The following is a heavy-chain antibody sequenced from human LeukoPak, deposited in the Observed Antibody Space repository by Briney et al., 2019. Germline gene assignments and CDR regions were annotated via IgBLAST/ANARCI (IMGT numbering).Heavy chain of an antibody. J-gene: IGHJ3*02. Sequence: PGRSLRLSCAASGFTFDDYAMHWVRQAPGKGLEWVSGISWSSGSIGYADSVKGRFTISRDNAKNSLYLQMNSLRAEDMALYYCAKDTGTQGSNAFDIWGQGTMVTVSS. CDR1: GFTFDDYA. D-gene: IGHD2-15*01. V-gene: IGHV3-9*03. CDR2: ISWSSGSI. CDR3: AKDTGTQGSNAFDI.